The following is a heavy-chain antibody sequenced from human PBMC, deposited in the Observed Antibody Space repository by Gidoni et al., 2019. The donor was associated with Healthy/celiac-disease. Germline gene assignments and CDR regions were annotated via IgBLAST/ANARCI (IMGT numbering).Heavy chain of an antibody. V-gene: IGHV3-66*01. Sequence: EVQLVESGGGLVQPGGSLRLSCAASGFTVSSNYMSWFRQAPGKGLEWVSVIYSGGSTYYADSVKGRFTISRDNSKNTLYLQMNSLRAEDTAVYYCARFGQDYYDSSVDAFDIWGQGTMVTVSS. CDR2: IYSGGST. CDR1: GFTVSSNY. D-gene: IGHD3-22*01. CDR3: ARFGQDYYDSSVDAFDI. J-gene: IGHJ3*02.